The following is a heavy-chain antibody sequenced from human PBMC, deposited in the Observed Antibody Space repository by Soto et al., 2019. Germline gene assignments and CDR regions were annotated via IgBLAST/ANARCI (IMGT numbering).Heavy chain of an antibody. CDR2: MNPNSGNT. D-gene: IGHD3-3*01. J-gene: IGHJ4*02. Sequence: ASVKVSCKASGYTFTSYDINWVRQATGQGLERMGWMNPNSGNTGYAQKFQGRVTMTRNTSISTAYMELSSLRSEDTAVYYCAREFPRDSLYYDFWSGPDHWGQGTLVTVSS. CDR3: AREFPRDSLYYDFWSGPDH. V-gene: IGHV1-8*01. CDR1: GYTFTSYD.